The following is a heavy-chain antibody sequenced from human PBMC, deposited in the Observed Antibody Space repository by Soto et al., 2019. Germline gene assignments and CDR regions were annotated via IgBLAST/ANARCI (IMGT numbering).Heavy chain of an antibody. CDR2: FDPEDGET. Sequence: ASVKVSCKVSGYTLTELSMHWVRQAPGKGLEWMGGFDPEDGETIYAQKFQGRVTMTEDTSTDTAYMELSSLRSEDTAVYYCATGHDFWSGYSFDPWGQGTLVTVSS. D-gene: IGHD3-3*01. V-gene: IGHV1-24*01. CDR1: GYTLTELS. CDR3: ATGHDFWSGYSFDP. J-gene: IGHJ5*02.